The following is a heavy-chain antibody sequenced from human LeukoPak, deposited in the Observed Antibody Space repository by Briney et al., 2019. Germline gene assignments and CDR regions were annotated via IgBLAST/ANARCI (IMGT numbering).Heavy chain of an antibody. J-gene: IGHJ4*02. V-gene: IGHV4-30-4*01. CDR2: IYYSGST. D-gene: IGHD4-17*01. CDR3: ARRKVTTDLDY. Sequence: SETLSLTCTVSGGSISSGDYYWSSIRQPPGKGPEWIGYIYYSGSTSYNPSLKSRLTISLDTSKNQFSLKLRSVTAADTAVYYCARRKVTTDLDYWGQGTLVTVSS. CDR1: GGSISSGDYY.